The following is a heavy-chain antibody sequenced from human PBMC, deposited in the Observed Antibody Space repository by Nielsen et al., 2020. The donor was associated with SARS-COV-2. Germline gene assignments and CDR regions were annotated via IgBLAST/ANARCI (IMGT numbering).Heavy chain of an antibody. Sequence: ASVKVSCKASGYTFTSYYMHWVRQAPGQGLEWMGIINPSGGSTSYAQKFQGRVTMTRDTSTSTVYMELSSLRSEDTAVYYCARKSGAARRLFGYYYYYGMGVWGQGTTVTVSS. CDR3: ARKSGAARRLFGYYYYYGMGV. CDR2: INPSGGST. CDR1: GYTFTSYY. J-gene: IGHJ6*02. V-gene: IGHV1-46*01. D-gene: IGHD6-6*01.